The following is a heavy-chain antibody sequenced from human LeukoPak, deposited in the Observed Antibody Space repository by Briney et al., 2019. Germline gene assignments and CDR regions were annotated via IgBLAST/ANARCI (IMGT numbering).Heavy chain of an antibody. J-gene: IGHJ4*02. V-gene: IGHV4-34*01. Sequence: PSETLSLTCAVYGGSFSGYYWSWIRQPPGKGLEWIGEINHSGSTNYNPSLKSRVTISVDTSKNQFSLKLSSVTAADTAVYYCARGPRCYGYQWELFDYWGQGTLVTVSS. CDR2: INHSGST. D-gene: IGHD5-18*01. CDR3: ARGPRCYGYQWELFDY. CDR1: GGSFSGYY.